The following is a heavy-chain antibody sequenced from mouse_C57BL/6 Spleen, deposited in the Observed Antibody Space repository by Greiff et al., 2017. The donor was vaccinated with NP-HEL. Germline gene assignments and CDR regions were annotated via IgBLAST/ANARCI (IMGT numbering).Heavy chain of an antibody. CDR2: ISSGSSTI. CDR3: AISYYYGSLYYAMDY. CDR1: GFTFSDYG. J-gene: IGHJ4*01. V-gene: IGHV5-17*01. Sequence: EVQRVESGGGLVKPGGSLKLSCAASGFTFSDYGMHWVRQAPEKGLEWVAYISSGSSTIYYADTVKGRFTISRDNAKNTLFLQMTSLRSEDTAMYYCAISYYYGSLYYAMDYWGQGTSVTVSS. D-gene: IGHD1-1*01.